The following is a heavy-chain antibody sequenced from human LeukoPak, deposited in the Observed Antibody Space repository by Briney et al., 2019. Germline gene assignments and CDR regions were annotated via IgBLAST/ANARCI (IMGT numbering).Heavy chain of an antibody. Sequence: GRSLRLSCAASGFTFSSYAMHWVRQAPGKGLEWVAVISYDGSNKYYADSVKGRFTISRDNSKNTLYLQMNSLRAEDTAVYYCASEERWLQTSDYWGQGTLVTVSS. D-gene: IGHD5-24*01. CDR1: GFTFSSYA. CDR3: ASEERWLQTSDY. J-gene: IGHJ4*02. V-gene: IGHV3-30*04. CDR2: ISYDGSNK.